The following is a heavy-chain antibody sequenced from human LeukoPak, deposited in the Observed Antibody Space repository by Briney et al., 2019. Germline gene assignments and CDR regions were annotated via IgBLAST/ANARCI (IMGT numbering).Heavy chain of an antibody. CDR2: ISSNGGST. J-gene: IGHJ5*02. V-gene: IGHV3-64*01. Sequence: GGTLRLSCTASGFTFSSYAMHWVRQPPGKGLEYVSAISSNGGSTYYANSVKGRFTISRDNSKNTLYLQMGSLRAEDMAVYYCARGVGAFSNWFDLWGQGTLVTVSS. CDR3: ARGVGAFSNWFDL. CDR1: GFTFSSYA. D-gene: IGHD1-26*01.